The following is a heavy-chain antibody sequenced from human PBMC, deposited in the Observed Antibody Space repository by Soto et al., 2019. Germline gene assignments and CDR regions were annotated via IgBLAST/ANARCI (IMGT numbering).Heavy chain of an antibody. Sequence: ASVKVSGKASGYTFTNYYMHWVRQAPGQGLEWMGIINPSGGSTSYAQKFQGRVTMTRDTSTSTVYMELSSLRSEDTAVYYCARATYYYDSGGLTWGQGTLVTVSS. CDR1: GYTFTNYY. J-gene: IGHJ5*02. CDR3: ARATYYYDSGGLT. V-gene: IGHV1-46*01. D-gene: IGHD3-22*01. CDR2: INPSGGST.